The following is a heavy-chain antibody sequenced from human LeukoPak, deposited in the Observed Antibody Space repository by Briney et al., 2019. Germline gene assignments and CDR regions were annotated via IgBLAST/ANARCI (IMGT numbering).Heavy chain of an antibody. V-gene: IGHV1-8*01. D-gene: IGHD1-26*01. Sequence: ASVKVSCKVSGYTFTSYDINWVRQATGQGPEWMGWMNPNTGNTGYAQKFQGRVTMTRNTSISTAYMELSSLRSEDTAVYYCARVWGLSGSYYNYWGQGTLVTVSS. CDR1: GYTFTSYD. J-gene: IGHJ4*02. CDR2: MNPNTGNT. CDR3: ARVWGLSGSYYNY.